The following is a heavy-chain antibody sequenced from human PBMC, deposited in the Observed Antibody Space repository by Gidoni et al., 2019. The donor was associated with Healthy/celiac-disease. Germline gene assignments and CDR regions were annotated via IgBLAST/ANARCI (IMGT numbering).Heavy chain of an antibody. CDR3: ARTPSKRDAFDI. CDR1: GFTFSSYS. Sequence: EVQLVESGGGLVKPGGSLRLSGAASGFTFSSYSMNWVRQAPGKGVEWVSSISSSSSYIYYADSVKGRFTISRDNAKNSLYLQMNSLRAEDTAVYYCARTPSKRDAFDIWGQGTMVTVSS. J-gene: IGHJ3*02. CDR2: ISSSSSYI. V-gene: IGHV3-21*01.